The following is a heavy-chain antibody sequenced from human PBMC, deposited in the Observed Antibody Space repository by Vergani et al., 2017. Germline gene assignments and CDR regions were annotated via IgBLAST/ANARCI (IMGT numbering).Heavy chain of an antibody. CDR1: GFTFSHYS. V-gene: IGHV3-21*01. J-gene: IGHJ4*02. CDR2: ISGNNDDV. Sequence: EVQMVESGGGLVKPGGSLRLSCVASGFTFSHYSMNWVRQAPGKGLEWVSSISGNNDDVYYADSVKGRFTISRDNAKNSLYLDMSSLRAEDTAVYYCARLKGGHWQQQLVDTPVDYWGQGTLVTVSS. CDR3: ARLKGGHWQQQLVDTPVDY. D-gene: IGHD6-13*01.